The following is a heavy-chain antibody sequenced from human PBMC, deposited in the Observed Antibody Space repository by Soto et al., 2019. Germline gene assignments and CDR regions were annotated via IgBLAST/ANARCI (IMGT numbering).Heavy chain of an antibody. J-gene: IGHJ5*02. CDR2: TYYRSKWYN. CDR1: GDSVSSNSAA. V-gene: IGHV6-1*01. D-gene: IGHD6-13*01. CDR3: ARDFSSSWYGLGNWFDP. Sequence: QVQLQQSGPGLVKPSQTLSLTCAISGDSVSSNSAAWNWIRQSPSRGLEWLGRTYYRSKWYNDYAVSVKSRITINPDTSKNQFALQLNSVTPEDTAVYYCARDFSSSWYGLGNWFDPWGQGTLVTVSS.